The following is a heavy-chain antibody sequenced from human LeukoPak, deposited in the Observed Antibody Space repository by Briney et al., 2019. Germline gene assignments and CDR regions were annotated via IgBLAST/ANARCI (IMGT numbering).Heavy chain of an antibody. D-gene: IGHD6-13*01. V-gene: IGHV5-51*01. CDR1: GYSFTSYW. CDR2: IYPGDSDT. CDR3: ASIAAAGTAYPDEYFQQ. J-gene: IGHJ1*01. Sequence: GESLKISCKASGYSFTSYWICCVRQMPGKRLEWMGIIYPGDSDTRYSPSFQGQVTISADKSISTAYLQWSSLKASDTAMYYCASIAAAGTAYPDEYFQQWGQGTLVTVSS.